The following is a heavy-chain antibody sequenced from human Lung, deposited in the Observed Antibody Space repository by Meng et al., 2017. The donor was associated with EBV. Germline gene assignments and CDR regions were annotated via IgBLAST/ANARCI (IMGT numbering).Heavy chain of an antibody. D-gene: IGHD2-15*01. V-gene: IGHV1-18*01. CDR3: ASGTPGRSYCDY. J-gene: IGHJ4*02. CDR2: IGTYNGNT. Sequence: QGQEVQAGVEEKTPRASVDVSWKTSGHCLTTVGMNWEKQAPGQGVEWMRWIGTYNGNTGYTQMLPDRVTMTTDTQTNTDFMELRSLTSDDTAVYYCASGTPGRSYCDYWGQGTLVTVSS. CDR1: GHCLTTVG.